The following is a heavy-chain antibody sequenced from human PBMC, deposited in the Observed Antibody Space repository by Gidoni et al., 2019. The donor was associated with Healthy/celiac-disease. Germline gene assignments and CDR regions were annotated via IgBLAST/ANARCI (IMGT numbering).Heavy chain of an antibody. V-gene: IGHV3-23*01. CDR2: ISGSVGST. J-gene: IGHJ4*02. CDR3: AKEFMGGFDY. D-gene: IGHD3-16*01. CDR1: GFTFSSSA. Sequence: EVQLLESGGGLVQPGGSLRLSCAASGFTFSSSAISWVRQAPGKGLEGVSAISGSVGSTYYADSVKGRFTISRDNSKNTLYLQMNSLRAEDTAVYYCAKEFMGGFDYWGQGTLVTVSS.